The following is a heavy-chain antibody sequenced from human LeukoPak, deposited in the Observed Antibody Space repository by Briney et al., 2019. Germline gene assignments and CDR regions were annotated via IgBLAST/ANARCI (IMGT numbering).Heavy chain of an antibody. D-gene: IGHD2-2*02. CDR2: IYYSGST. J-gene: IGHJ5*02. Sequence: PSETLSLTCTVSGGSISSGDYYWSWIRQPPGKGLEWIGYIYYSGSTYYNPSLKSRVTISVDTSKNQFSLKLSSVTAEDTAVYYCASEYPDSDWFGPWGKGTLVTVSS. CDR3: ASEYPDSDWFGP. V-gene: IGHV4-30-4*08. CDR1: GGSISSGDYY.